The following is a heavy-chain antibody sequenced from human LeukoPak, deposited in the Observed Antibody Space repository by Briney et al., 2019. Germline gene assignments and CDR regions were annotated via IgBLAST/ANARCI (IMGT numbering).Heavy chain of an antibody. CDR2: INSDGSST. Sequence: GGSLRLSCAASGFTFSSYWMHWVRQAPGKGLVWVSRINSDGSSTSYADSVKGRFTISRDNAKNTLYLQIYSLRAEDTAVYFCARGEYSNIWYHPLDYWGQGTLVTVSS. J-gene: IGHJ4*02. D-gene: IGHD6-13*01. CDR3: ARGEYSNIWYHPLDY. V-gene: IGHV3-74*01. CDR1: GFTFSSYW.